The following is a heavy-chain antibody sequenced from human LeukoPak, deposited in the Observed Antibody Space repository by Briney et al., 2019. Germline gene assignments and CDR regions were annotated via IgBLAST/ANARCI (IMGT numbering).Heavy chain of an antibody. V-gene: IGHV3-43*02. J-gene: IGHJ4*02. CDR3: AKDTGYSSSWFDY. D-gene: IGHD6-13*01. CDR1: GFTFNDYA. CDR2: ISGDGGST. Sequence: GGSLRLSCAASGFTFNDYAMHWVRQAPGKGLEWVSLISGDGGSTYYADSVKGRFTISRDNAKNSLYLQMNSLRAEDTALYYCAKDTGYSSSWFDYWGQGTLVTVSS.